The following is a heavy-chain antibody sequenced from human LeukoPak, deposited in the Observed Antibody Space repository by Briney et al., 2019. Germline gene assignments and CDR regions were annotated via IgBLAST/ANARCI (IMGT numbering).Heavy chain of an antibody. CDR2: INPNSGGT. V-gene: IGHV1-2*02. D-gene: IGHD3-3*01. CDR1: GYTFTGYY. Sequence: ASVKVSCKASGYTFTGYYMHWVRQAPGQGLEWMGWINPNSGGTNYAQKFQGRVTMTRDTSISTAYMELSRLRSDDTAVYYCARSSSTYYDFWSGYGDDYYYMDVWGKGTTVTVSS. CDR3: ARSSSTYYDFWSGYGDDYYYMDV. J-gene: IGHJ6*03.